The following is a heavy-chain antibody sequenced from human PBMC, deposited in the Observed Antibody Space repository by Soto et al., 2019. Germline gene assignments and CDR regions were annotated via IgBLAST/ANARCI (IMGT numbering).Heavy chain of an antibody. J-gene: IGHJ4*02. CDR1: GYIFADYA. D-gene: IGHD7-27*01. CDR2: IKADNGDT. V-gene: IGHV1-3*05. CDR3: ATSAWAW. Sequence: HIVQSGPEEKSPGASVKPSCTTSGYIFADYAIHWVRQAPGQGLEWVGWIKADNGDTRYSPKFQGRLIMTRDISASTSYMELSDLRSTDTGVFYCATSAWAWWGRGTLITVS.